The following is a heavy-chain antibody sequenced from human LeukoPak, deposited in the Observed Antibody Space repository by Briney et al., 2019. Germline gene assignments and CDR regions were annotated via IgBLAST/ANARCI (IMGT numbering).Heavy chain of an antibody. CDR1: GFTFSSYW. CDR2: INHNGNVN. Sequence: PGGSLRLSCAASGFTFSSYWMNWARQAPGKGLEWVASINHNGNVNYYVDSVKGRFTISRDNAKNSLYLQMSNLRAEDTAVYFCARVGPHYGMDVWGQGTTVTVSS. J-gene: IGHJ6*02. CDR3: ARVGPHYGMDV. V-gene: IGHV3-7*03.